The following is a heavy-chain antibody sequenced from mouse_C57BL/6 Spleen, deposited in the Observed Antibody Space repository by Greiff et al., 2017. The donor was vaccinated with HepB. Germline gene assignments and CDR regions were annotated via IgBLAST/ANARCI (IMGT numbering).Heavy chain of an antibody. CDR1: GYAFSSYW. J-gene: IGHJ3*01. CDR2: IYPGDGDT. V-gene: IGHV1-80*01. D-gene: IGHD1-1*01. CDR3: ASRYYQGFAY. Sequence: QVQLKQSGAELVKPGASVKISCKASGYAFSSYWMNWVKQRPGKGLEWIGQIYPGDGDTNYNGKFKGKATLTAEKSSSTAYMQLSSLTSEDSAVYFCASRYYQGFAYWGPGTLVTVSA.